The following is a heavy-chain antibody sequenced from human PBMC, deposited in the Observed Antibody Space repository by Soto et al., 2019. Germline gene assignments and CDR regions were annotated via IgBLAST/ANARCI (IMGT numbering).Heavy chain of an antibody. V-gene: IGHV1-69*13. CDR3: ASDLPAGAATSRNYYYGMDV. Sequence: SVKVSCKASGGTFSSYAISWVRQAPGQGLEWMGGIIPIFGTANYAQKFQGRVTITADESTSTAYMELSSLRSEDTAVYYCASDLPAGAATSRNYYYGMDVWGQGTTVTVSS. D-gene: IGHD2-15*01. CDR2: IIPIFGTA. J-gene: IGHJ6*02. CDR1: GGTFSSYA.